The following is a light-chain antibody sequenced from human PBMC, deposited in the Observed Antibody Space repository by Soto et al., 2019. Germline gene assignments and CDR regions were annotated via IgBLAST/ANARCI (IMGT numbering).Light chain of an antibody. CDR1: SSNIGGNS. CDR2: DDN. Sequence: HSLLTQKPSGSGAPGQNCHNSCSGSSSNIGGNSVSWYQQLPGTAPKLLIYDDNKRPSGIPDRFSGSKPSTSATLGITGFQTGDEADYYCGSWDSSLSAYVFGTGTRMTVL. J-gene: IGLJ1*01. V-gene: IGLV1-51*01. CDR3: GSWDSSLSAYV.